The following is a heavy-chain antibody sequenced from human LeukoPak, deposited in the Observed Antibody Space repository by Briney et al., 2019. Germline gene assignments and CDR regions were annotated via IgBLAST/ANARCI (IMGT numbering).Heavy chain of an antibody. CDR3: AAGYSYSLAFDI. Sequence: SETLSLTCAVYGGSFSGYYWSWIRQPPGKGLVWIGEINHSGSTNYNPSLKSRVTISVDTSKNQFSLKLSSVTAADTAVYYCAAGYSYSLAFDIWGQGTMVTVSS. J-gene: IGHJ3*02. CDR2: INHSGST. V-gene: IGHV4-34*01. D-gene: IGHD5-18*01. CDR1: GGSFSGYY.